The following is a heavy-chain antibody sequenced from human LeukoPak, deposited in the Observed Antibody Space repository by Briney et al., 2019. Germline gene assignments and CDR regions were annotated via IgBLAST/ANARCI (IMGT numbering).Heavy chain of an antibody. V-gene: IGHV4-61*01. CDR1: GGSLSSNSYY. Sequence: PSETLSLTCTVSGGSLSSNSYYRNWIRQPPGKGLEWIGYIYYSGSTNYNPSLMRRVTISVDTSKNQFSLKLSSVTAADTAVYYCARLRGYTYGSYFDYWGQGTLVTVSS. J-gene: IGHJ4*02. CDR3: ARLRGYTYGSYFDY. CDR2: IYYSGST. D-gene: IGHD5-18*01.